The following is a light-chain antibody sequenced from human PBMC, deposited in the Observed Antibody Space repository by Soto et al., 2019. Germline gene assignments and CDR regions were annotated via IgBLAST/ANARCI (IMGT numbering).Light chain of an antibody. CDR2: GAS. V-gene: IGKV1-33*01. CDR1: QDIRRY. Sequence: DIQMTQSPSSLSASVGDRVTITCQASQDIRRYLNWYQQKPGRAPKLLIYGASNLETGVPSRFSGSGYGTDFIFTISSLQPEDIGTYYCQHYDNLPPLSFGPGTKVDIK. CDR3: QHYDNLPPLS. J-gene: IGKJ3*01.